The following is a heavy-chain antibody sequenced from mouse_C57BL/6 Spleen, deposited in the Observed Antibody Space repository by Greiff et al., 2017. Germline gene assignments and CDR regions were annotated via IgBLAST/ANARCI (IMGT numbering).Heavy chain of an antibody. CDR2: IDPETGGT. CDR3: TRGGWDY. CDR1: GYTFTDYE. J-gene: IGHJ2*01. D-gene: IGHD3-3*01. V-gene: IGHV1-15*01. Sequence: VQLQQSGAELVRPGASVTLSCKASGYTFTDYEMHWVKQTPVHGLEWIGAIDPETGGTAYNQKFKGKAILTADKSSSPAYMELRSLTSEDSAVYDCTRGGWDYWGQGTTLTVSS.